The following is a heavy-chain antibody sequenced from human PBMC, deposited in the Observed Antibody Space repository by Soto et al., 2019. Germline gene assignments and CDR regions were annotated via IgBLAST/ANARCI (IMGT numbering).Heavy chain of an antibody. V-gene: IGHV3-74*01. CDR3: ARETYGSGSYQYYYYMDV. J-gene: IGHJ6*03. D-gene: IGHD3-10*01. CDR2: INSDGSST. CDR1: GFTFISYW. Sequence: GGSLRLSCAASGFTFISYWMHWVRQAPGKVLVWVSRINSDGSSTSYADSVKGRFTISRDNAKNTLYLQMNSLRAEDTAVYYCARETYGSGSYQYYYYMDVWGKGTTVTVSS.